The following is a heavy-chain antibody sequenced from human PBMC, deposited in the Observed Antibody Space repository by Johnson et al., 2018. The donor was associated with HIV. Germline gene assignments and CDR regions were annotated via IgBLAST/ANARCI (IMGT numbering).Heavy chain of an antibody. Sequence: QVQLVESGGRVVQPGRSLRLSCATSGFTFSSYAMHWVRQAPGKGLEWVAVISYDGNSKYYTESLKGRITISRDNSMNTLYLQMNSLTPEDTAVYYCASLGYTSGWIVSDDGFDVWGQGTLVTVSS. CDR2: ISYDGNSK. CDR3: ASLGYTSGWIVSDDGFDV. V-gene: IGHV3-30-3*01. D-gene: IGHD6-19*01. CDR1: GFTFSSYA. J-gene: IGHJ3*01.